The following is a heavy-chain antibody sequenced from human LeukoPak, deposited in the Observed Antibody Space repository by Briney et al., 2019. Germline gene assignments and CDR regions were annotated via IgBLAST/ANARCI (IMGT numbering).Heavy chain of an antibody. J-gene: IGHJ6*03. CDR2: ISARGRDI. D-gene: IGHD2-15*01. V-gene: IGHV3-21*01. Sequence: GGSLRPSCAASGFTFSSYSMNWVRQAPGKGLEWVSSISARGRDIYYADSMKGRFTISRDDAKRSLFLQMNSLRVDDTAVYYCATDCSSSSCYSWDHPPYYMDVWGKGTTVTVSS. CDR3: ATDCSSSSCYSWDHPPYYMDV. CDR1: GFTFSSYS.